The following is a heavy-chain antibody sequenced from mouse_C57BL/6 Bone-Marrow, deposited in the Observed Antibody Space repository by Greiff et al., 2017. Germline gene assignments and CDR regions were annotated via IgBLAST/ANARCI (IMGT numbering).Heavy chain of an antibody. V-gene: IGHV1-59*01. CDR1: GYTFTSYW. CDR3: ASVYYGYDEEGYFDY. D-gene: IGHD2-2*01. Sequence: QVHVQQPGAELVRPGTSVKLSCKASGYTFTSYWMHWVKQRPGQGLEWIGVIDPSDSYTNYNQKFKGKATLTVDTSSSTAYMQLRSLTSEDSAVYYCASVYYGYDEEGYFDYWGQGTTLTVSS. CDR2: IDPSDSYT. J-gene: IGHJ2*01.